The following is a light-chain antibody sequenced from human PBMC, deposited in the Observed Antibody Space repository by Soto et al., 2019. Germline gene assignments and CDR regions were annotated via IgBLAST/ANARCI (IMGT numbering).Light chain of an antibody. CDR3: QVWDSSSDHRL. Sequence: SYELTQPPSVSVAPGKTARITCGGNNIGGKSVHWYQQKPGQAPVLVIYYDSDRPSGIPERFSGSNSGNTATLTISRVEAGDEADYYCQVWDSSSDHRLFGGGTQLTVL. V-gene: IGLV3-21*04. J-gene: IGLJ2*01. CDR2: YDS. CDR1: NIGGKS.